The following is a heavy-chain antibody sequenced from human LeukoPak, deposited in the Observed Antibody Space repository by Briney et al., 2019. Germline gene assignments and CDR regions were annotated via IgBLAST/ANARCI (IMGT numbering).Heavy chain of an antibody. CDR1: GGSISSSSYY. D-gene: IGHD6-19*01. V-gene: IGHV4-39*07. Sequence: SETLSLTCTVSGGSISSSSYYWGLIRQPPGKGLEWIGSIYYSGSTYYNPSLKSRVTISVDTSKNQFSLKLSSVTAADTAVYYCARDSSGWGVFDYWGQGTLVTVSS. CDR2: IYYSGST. CDR3: ARDSSGWGVFDY. J-gene: IGHJ4*02.